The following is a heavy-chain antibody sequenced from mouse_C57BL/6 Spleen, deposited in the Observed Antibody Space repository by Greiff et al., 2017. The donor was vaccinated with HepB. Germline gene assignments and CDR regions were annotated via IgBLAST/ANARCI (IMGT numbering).Heavy chain of an antibody. V-gene: IGHV7-3*01. D-gene: IGHD2-1*01. CDR1: GFTFTDYY. CDR3: ARYWGNYMYYAMDY. J-gene: IGHJ4*01. CDR2: IRNKANGYTT. Sequence: EVKLVESGGGLVQPGGSLSLSCAASGFTFTDYYMSWVRQPPGKALEWLGFIRNKANGYTTEYSASVKGRFTISRDNSQSILYLQMNALRAEDSATYYCARYWGNYMYYAMDYWGQGTSVTVSS.